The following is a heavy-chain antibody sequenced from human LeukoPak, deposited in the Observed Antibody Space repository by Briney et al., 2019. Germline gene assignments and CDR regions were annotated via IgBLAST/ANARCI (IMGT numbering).Heavy chain of an antibody. J-gene: IGHJ6*02. Sequence: GGSLRLSCTASGFTFSSFAMHWVRQAPGKGLEWVSLITNSGVTTHYADSVKGRYTISRDNSRSTLYLQLNSLRADDTALYYCAKARLYCSSGTCSDHPATLTGMDVWGQGTTVTVSS. D-gene: IGHD2-15*01. CDR2: ITNSGVTT. V-gene: IGHV3-23*01. CDR1: GFTFSSFA. CDR3: AKARLYCSSGTCSDHPATLTGMDV.